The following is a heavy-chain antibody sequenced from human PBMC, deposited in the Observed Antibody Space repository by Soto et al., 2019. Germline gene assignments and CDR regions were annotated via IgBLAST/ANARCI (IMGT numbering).Heavy chain of an antibody. Sequence: GGSLRLSCAASGFTFSSYAMNWVRQAPGKGLERVSAITNSGDSTYYADSVKGRFTISRDNSENTLYLQMNGLRAEDTAVYYCAKDLHGITWPVDYWGQGTLVTVSS. CDR1: GFTFSSYA. CDR3: AKDLHGITWPVDY. V-gene: IGHV3-23*01. J-gene: IGHJ4*02. CDR2: ITNSGDST.